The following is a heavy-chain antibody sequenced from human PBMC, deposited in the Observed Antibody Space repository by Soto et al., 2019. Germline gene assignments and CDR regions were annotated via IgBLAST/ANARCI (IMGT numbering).Heavy chain of an antibody. Sequence: LRLSCAASGFTFSSYWMSWVRQAPGKGLEWVANIKQDGSEKYYVDSVKGRFTISRDNAKNSLYLQMNSLRAEDTAVYYCATDSGSYGKKGSFDYWGQGTLVTVSS. V-gene: IGHV3-7*01. J-gene: IGHJ4*02. CDR1: GFTFSSYW. D-gene: IGHD1-26*01. CDR3: ATDSGSYGKKGSFDY. CDR2: IKQDGSEK.